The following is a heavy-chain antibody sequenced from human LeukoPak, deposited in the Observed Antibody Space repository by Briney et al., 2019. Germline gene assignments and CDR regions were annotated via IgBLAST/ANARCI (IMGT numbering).Heavy chain of an antibody. Sequence: SETLSLTCTVSGGSISSYYWSWIRQPPGKGLEWIGYIYYSGSTDYNPSLKSRVTISVDTSKNQFSLKLSSVTAADTAVYYCARDTAMVLFDYWGQGTLVTVSS. V-gene: IGHV4-59*01. J-gene: IGHJ4*02. D-gene: IGHD5-18*01. CDR1: GGSISSYY. CDR3: ARDTAMVLFDY. CDR2: IYYSGST.